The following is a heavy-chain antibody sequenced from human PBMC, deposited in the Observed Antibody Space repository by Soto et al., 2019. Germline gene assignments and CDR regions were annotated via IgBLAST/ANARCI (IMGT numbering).Heavy chain of an antibody. Sequence: SVKVSCKASGGTFSSYAISWVRQAPGQGLEWMGGIIPIFGTANYAQKFQGRVTITADESTSTAYMELSSLRSEDTAVYYCAREAAYYDFWSGYYQFDYCGQGTLLTVSS. CDR3: AREAAYYDFWSGYYQFDY. CDR1: GGTFSSYA. V-gene: IGHV1-69*13. CDR2: IIPIFGTA. J-gene: IGHJ4*02. D-gene: IGHD3-3*01.